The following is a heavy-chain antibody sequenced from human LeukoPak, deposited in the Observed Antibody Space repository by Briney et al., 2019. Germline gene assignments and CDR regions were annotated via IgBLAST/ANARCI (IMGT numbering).Heavy chain of an antibody. J-gene: IGHJ4*02. CDR3: ARLEGGRDSSRWLRFIMGY. V-gene: IGHV1-8*01. CDR1: GYTFTSYD. D-gene: IGHD5-12*01. Sequence: GASVKVSCKASGYTFTSYDINWVRQATGQGLEWMGWMNPNSGNTGYAQKFQGRVTMTRNTPISTAYMELSSLRSEDTAVYYCARLEGGRDSSRWLRFIMGYWGQGTLVTVSS. CDR2: MNPNSGNT.